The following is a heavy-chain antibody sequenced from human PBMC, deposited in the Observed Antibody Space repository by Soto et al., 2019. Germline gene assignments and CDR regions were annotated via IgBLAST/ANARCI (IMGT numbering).Heavy chain of an antibody. V-gene: IGHV3-15*01. D-gene: IGHD6-19*01. J-gene: IGHJ6*02. CDR3: TTDKTVAGSAGGMDV. Sequence: PGGSLRLSCAASGFTFSNAWMIWVRQAPGKGLEWVGRIKSKTDGGTTDYAAPVKGRFTISRDDSKNTLYLQMNSLKTEDTAVYYCTTDKTVAGSAGGMDVWGQGTTVTVSS. CDR1: GFTFSNAW. CDR2: IKSKTDGGTT.